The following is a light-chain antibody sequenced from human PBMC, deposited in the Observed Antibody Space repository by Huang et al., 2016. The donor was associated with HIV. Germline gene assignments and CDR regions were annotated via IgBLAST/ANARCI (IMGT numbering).Light chain of an antibody. V-gene: IGKV3-15*01. CDR3: QQYNNWPRT. Sequence: DTVLTQSPATLSVSPGARATLSCRASETVSNNLDWYQQKPGQAPRLLIYGASTRATDVPARFSGSGSGTEFTLTISSLQSEDFAVYYCQQYNNWPRTFGQGTKVEVK. CDR1: ETVSNN. CDR2: GAS. J-gene: IGKJ1*01.